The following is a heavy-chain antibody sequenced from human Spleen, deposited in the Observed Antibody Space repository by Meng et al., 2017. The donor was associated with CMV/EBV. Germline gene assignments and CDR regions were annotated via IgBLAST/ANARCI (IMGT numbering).Heavy chain of an antibody. CDR3: ARATGLRYYYLDY. J-gene: IGHJ4*02. CDR2: ISGSGSIR. CDR1: GFTLNSYE. D-gene: IGHD3-10*01. V-gene: IGHV3-48*03. Sequence: GESLKISCAASGFTLNSYENNWVRQAPGKGLEWVAYISGSGSIRHYADSVKGRFTIFRDNAKNSLYLQMNSLRAEDTAVYYCARATGLRYYYLDYWGQGTLVTVSS.